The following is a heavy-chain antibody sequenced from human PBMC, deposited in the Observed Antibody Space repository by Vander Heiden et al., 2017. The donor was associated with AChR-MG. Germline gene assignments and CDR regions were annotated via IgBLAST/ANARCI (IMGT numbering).Heavy chain of an antibody. J-gene: IGHJ6*03. CDR2: IIPIFGTA. CDR1: GGTFSSYA. CDR3: ARYKHSYYYYYYMDV. V-gene: IGHV1-69*06. Sequence: QVQLVQSGAEVQKPGSSVKVSCKASGGTFSSYAISWVRQAPGQGLEWIGGIIPIFGTANYAQKFQGRVTITADKSTSTAYMELSSLRSEDTAVYYCARYKHSYYYYYYMDVWGKGTTVTVSS. D-gene: IGHD1-20*01.